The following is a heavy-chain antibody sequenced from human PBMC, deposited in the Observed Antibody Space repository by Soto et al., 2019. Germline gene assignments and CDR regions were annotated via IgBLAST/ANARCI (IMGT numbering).Heavy chain of an antibody. CDR3: AREFKGYCSSTSCYTGVGPSDYYYGMDV. J-gene: IGHJ6*02. CDR1: GYTFTGYY. Sequence: ASVKVSCKASGYTFTGYYMHWVRQAPGQGLEWMGWINPNSGGTNYAQKFQGRVTMTRDTSISTAYMELSRLRSDDTAVYYCAREFKGYCSSTSCYTGVGPSDYYYGMDVWGQGTTVTVSS. D-gene: IGHD2-2*02. V-gene: IGHV1-2*02. CDR2: INPNSGGT.